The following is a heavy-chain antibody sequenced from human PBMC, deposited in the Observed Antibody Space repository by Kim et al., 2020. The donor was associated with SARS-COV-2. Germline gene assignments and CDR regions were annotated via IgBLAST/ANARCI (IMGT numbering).Heavy chain of an antibody. J-gene: IGHJ5*01. CDR1: GGSFSDNH. V-gene: IGHV4-34*10. CDR3: ARGQRQDGRFDF. Sequence: SETLSLTCAVFGGSFSDNHWTWVRQSPGKGLEWIGEISHSGSPNYNSSLKSRITMSIDTSKNQFSLKLSSVTAADTATYYCARGQRQDGRFDFW. CDR2: ISHSGSP.